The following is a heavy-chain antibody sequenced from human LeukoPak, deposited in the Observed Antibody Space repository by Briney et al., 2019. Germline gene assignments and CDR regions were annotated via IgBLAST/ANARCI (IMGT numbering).Heavy chain of an antibody. J-gene: IGHJ4*02. V-gene: IGHV3-9*01. Sequence: PGRSLRLSCAASGFTFDDYAMHWVRQAPGKGLEWVSGISWNSGSIGYADSVKGRFTISRDNAKNSLYLQMNSLRSEDTALYYCAKDRVGYNSVFDYWGQGTLVTVSS. CDR1: GFTFDDYA. CDR3: AKDRVGYNSVFDY. CDR2: ISWNSGSI. D-gene: IGHD5-24*01.